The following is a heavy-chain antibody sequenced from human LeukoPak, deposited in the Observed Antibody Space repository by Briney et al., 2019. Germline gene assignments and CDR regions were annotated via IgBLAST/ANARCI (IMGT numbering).Heavy chain of an antibody. CDR1: GFTFSSYW. CDR3: AREAFGSGGLPFDY. D-gene: IGHD2-15*01. V-gene: IGHV3-7*03. J-gene: IGHJ4*02. Sequence: GGSLRLSCAASGFTFSSYWMSWVRQAPGKGLEWVANIKKDGSEKYYVDSVKGRFTISRDNAKTSLYLQMNSLRAEDTAVYYCAREAFGSGGLPFDYWGQGTLVTVSS. CDR2: IKKDGSEK.